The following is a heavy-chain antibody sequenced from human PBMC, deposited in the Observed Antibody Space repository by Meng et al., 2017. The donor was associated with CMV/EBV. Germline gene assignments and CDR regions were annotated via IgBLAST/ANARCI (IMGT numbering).Heavy chain of an antibody. V-gene: IGHV4-4*07. D-gene: IGHD2-2*01. J-gene: IGHJ5*02. CDR2: IYTSGST. CDR3: ARDLMNCSSTSCANWFDP. Sequence: QVHLQESGPGRVKPSETLSLTCTVSGGSISSYYWSWIRQPAGKGLEWIGRIYTSGSTNYNPSLKSRVTMSVDTSKNQFSLKLSSVTAADTAVYYCARDLMNCSSTSCANWFDPWGQGTLVTVSS. CDR1: GGSISSYY.